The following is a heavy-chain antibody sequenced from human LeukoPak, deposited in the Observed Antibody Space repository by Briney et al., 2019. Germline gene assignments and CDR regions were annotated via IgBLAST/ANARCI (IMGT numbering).Heavy chain of an antibody. J-gene: IGHJ4*02. CDR1: GFTFSSYS. CDR3: ARGDGYNFFDY. D-gene: IGHD5-24*01. V-gene: IGHV3-48*01. Sequence: GGSLRLSCAASGFTFSSYSMNWVRQAQGEGLEWVSYISSSSSTIYYADSVKGRFTISRDNSENTMYLQMKSLRAEDTAVYYCARGDGYNFFDYWGRGTLVTVSS. CDR2: ISSSSSTI.